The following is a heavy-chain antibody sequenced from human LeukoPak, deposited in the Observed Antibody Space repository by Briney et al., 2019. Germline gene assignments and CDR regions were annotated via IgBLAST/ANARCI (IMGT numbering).Heavy chain of an antibody. J-gene: IGHJ4*02. CDR1: GGSISSGDYY. Sequence: PSQTLSLTCTVSGGSISSGDYYWRWIRQPPGKGLKWIGYLYYSGSPYYNPSLKSRVTLSVATSKHQFSLQLSSVTAAHTAVYYCASGDGTYPLLPYFDYWGQGTLVTVSS. V-gene: IGHV4-30-4*01. D-gene: IGHD2-2*01. CDR3: ASGDGTYPLLPYFDY. CDR2: LYYSGSP.